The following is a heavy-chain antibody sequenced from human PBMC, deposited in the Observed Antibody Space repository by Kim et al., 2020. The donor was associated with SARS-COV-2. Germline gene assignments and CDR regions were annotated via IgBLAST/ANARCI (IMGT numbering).Heavy chain of an antibody. D-gene: IGHD2-21*02. CDR2: IIPIFGTA. CDR3: ARAGAYCGGDCYSLVDY. CDR1: GGTFSSYA. V-gene: IGHV1-69*13. Sequence: SVKVSCKASGGTFSSYAISWVRQAPGQGLEWMGGIIPIFGTANYAQKFKGRVTITAEEATSTDYMERSSLRSEDTAVDYCARAGAYCGGDCYSLVDYWG. J-gene: IGHJ4*01.